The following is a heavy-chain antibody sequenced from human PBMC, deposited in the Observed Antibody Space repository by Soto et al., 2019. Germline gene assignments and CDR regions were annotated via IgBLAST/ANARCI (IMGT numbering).Heavy chain of an antibody. V-gene: IGHV3-23*01. CDR3: AKPTGSGSYYEDAFDI. J-gene: IGHJ3*02. D-gene: IGHD1-26*01. Sequence: PGGPLRLSCAAPGFNFSIFSISWVRQAPGKGLEWVSAISVSGGSTYYADSVKGRFTTSRDNSKNTLYLQMNSLRAEDTAVYYCAKPTGSGSYYEDAFDIWGQGTMVTVSS. CDR1: GFNFSIFS. CDR2: ISVSGGST.